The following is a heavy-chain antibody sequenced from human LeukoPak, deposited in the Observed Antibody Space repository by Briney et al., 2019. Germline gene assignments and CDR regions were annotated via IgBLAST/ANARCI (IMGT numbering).Heavy chain of an antibody. Sequence: GGSLRLSCAASGFTFSTYGMHWVRRAPGKGLEWVAVISYDGSNEYYADSVKGRFTISRDNSKNTLYLQMSSLRAEDTAVYYCAKEFNRGLPDYWGQGTLVTVPS. V-gene: IGHV3-30*18. CDR1: GFTFSTYG. CDR3: AKEFNRGLPDY. J-gene: IGHJ4*02. D-gene: IGHD2-21*01. CDR2: ISYDGSNE.